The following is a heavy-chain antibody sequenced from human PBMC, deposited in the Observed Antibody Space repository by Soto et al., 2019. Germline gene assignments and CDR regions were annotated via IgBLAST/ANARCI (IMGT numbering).Heavy chain of an antibody. CDR3: AREVAADGTFREDVFDI. V-gene: IGHV1-3*01. J-gene: IGHJ3*02. Sequence: ASVKVSCKASGYTYISYSMHWVRQAPGQRLEWMGWINVGNGNTKYSQNFQGRVTINQDTSASTAYMELSSLTSEDTAVYYCAREVAADGTFREDVFDIWGQGTLVTVSS. CDR1: GYTYISYS. D-gene: IGHD6-13*01. CDR2: INVGNGNT.